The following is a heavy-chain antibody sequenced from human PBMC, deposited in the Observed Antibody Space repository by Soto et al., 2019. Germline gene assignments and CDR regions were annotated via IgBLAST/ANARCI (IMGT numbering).Heavy chain of an antibody. CDR1: GLSVSDNY. V-gene: IGHV3-53*01. CDR2: MYAGGDT. J-gene: IGHJ4*01. D-gene: IGHD2-21*01. Sequence: GGSLRLSCGASGLSVSDNYMGWVRQAPGRGPEWVSVMYAGGDTHYADSVKGRFTISRDKSENTLYLQMNSLRDEDTGVYFCVSRIPSWVFDYWGLGTLVTVSS. CDR3: VSRIPSWVFDY.